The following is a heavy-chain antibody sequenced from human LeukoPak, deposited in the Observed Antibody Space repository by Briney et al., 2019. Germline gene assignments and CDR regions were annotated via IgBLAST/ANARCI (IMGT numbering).Heavy chain of an antibody. V-gene: IGHV3-21*01. CDR1: AFTFRTYS. Sequence: PGGSLRLSCVASAFTFRTYSMHWVRQAPGKGLEWVSSISGSTSYIYYANSVRGRFTISRDNTKNSLYLQMKSLRAEDTAVYYCAGGSDFVWGSYRPYFDYWGQGTLVTVSS. D-gene: IGHD3-16*02. CDR2: ISGSTSYI. J-gene: IGHJ4*02. CDR3: AGGSDFVWGSYRPYFDY.